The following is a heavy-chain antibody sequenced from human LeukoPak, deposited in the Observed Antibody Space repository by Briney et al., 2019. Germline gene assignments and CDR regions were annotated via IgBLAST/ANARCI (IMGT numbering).Heavy chain of an antibody. D-gene: IGHD3-10*01. V-gene: IGHV3-9*01. CDR1: GFTFDDYA. Sequence: SLRLSCAASGFTFDDYAMHWVRQAPGKGLEWVSGISWNSGSIGYADSVKGRFTISRDNAKNSLYLQMNSLRAEDTALYYCAKDISDTMVRGLRLDYWGQGTLVTVSS. CDR2: ISWNSGSI. CDR3: AKDISDTMVRGLRLDY. J-gene: IGHJ4*02.